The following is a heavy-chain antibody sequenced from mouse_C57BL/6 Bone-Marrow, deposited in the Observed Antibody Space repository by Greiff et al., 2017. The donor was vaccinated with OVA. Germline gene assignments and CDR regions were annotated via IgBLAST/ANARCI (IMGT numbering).Heavy chain of an antibody. J-gene: IGHJ1*03. CDR3: ARWYYGSSPVGYFDV. CDR1: GFNIKDYY. V-gene: IGHV14-2*01. CDR2: IDPEDGET. D-gene: IGHD1-1*01. Sequence: VHVKQSGAELVKPGASVKLSCTASGFNIKDYYMHWVKQRTEQGLEWIGRIDPEDGETKYAPKFQGKATITADTSSNTAYLQLSRLTSEDTAVYYCARWYYGSSPVGYFDVWGTGTTVTVSS.